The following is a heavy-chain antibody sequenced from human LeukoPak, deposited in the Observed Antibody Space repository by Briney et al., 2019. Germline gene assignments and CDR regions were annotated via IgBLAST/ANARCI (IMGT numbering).Heavy chain of an antibody. Sequence: GGSLRLSCAVSGFPFSSYWMTWVRQAPGKGLEWVANIKQDGSEKNYVDSVKGRFTISRDSTKNSLYLQMNTMRAEDTAVYYCVRGFGNFDYWGQGTLVTVSS. D-gene: IGHD3-10*01. CDR1: GFPFSSYW. CDR3: VRGFGNFDY. V-gene: IGHV3-7*01. J-gene: IGHJ4*02. CDR2: IKQDGSEK.